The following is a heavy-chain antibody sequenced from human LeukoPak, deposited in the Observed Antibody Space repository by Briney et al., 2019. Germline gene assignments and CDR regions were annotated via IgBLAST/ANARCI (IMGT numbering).Heavy chain of an antibody. CDR1: GFTFSRYW. CDR2: INGDGSTT. J-gene: IGHJ4*02. Sequence: PGGSLRLSCAASGFTFSRYWMHWVRHAPGKGLVWVSRINGDGSTTSYADSVKGGFTISRDNAKNTLYLQMNSLRAEDTAVYYCARDPKMIYRIVGTTGYFDYWGQGTLVTVSS. V-gene: IGHV3-74*01. CDR3: ARDPKMIYRIVGTTGYFDY. D-gene: IGHD1-26*01.